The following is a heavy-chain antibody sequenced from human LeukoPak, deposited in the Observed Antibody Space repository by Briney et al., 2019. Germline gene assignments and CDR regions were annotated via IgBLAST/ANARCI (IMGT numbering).Heavy chain of an antibody. CDR1: GGSFSGYY. J-gene: IGHJ4*02. CDR2: IYYSGST. D-gene: IGHD3-22*01. CDR3: ARAMIVVVDYYFDY. V-gene: IGHV4-30-4*01. Sequence: SETLSLTCAVYGGSFSGYYWSWIRQPPGKGLEWIGYIYYSGSTYYNPSLKSRVTISVDTSKNQFSLKLSSVTAADTAVYYCARAMIVVVDYYFDYWGQGTLVTVSS.